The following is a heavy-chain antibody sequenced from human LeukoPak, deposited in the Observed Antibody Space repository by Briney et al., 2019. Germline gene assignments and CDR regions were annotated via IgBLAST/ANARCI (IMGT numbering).Heavy chain of an antibody. J-gene: IGHJ4*02. V-gene: IGHV4-34*01. D-gene: IGHD5-18*01. Sequence: PSETLSLICAVYGGSFSGYYWSWIRQPPGKGLEWIGKINHSGSTNYNPSLKSRVTISVDTSKNQFSLKLSSVTAADTAVYYCARDADTAMDNDYWGQGTLVTVSS. CDR2: INHSGST. CDR3: ARDADTAMDNDY. CDR1: GGSFSGYY.